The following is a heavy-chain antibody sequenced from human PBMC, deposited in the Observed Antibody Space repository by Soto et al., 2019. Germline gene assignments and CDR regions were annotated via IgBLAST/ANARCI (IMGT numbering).Heavy chain of an antibody. CDR1: GGTFSSYA. J-gene: IGHJ6*02. V-gene: IGHV1-69*12. CDR3: ARGALNSDKHYYYYGMDV. Sequence: QVQLVQSGAEVKKPGSSVKVSCEASGGTFSSYAISWVRQAPGQGLEWMGGIIPIFGTANYAQKFQGRVTITADESTSTAYMELSSLRSEDTAVYYCARGALNSDKHYYYYGMDVWGQGTTVTVSS. D-gene: IGHD1-7*01. CDR2: IIPIFGTA.